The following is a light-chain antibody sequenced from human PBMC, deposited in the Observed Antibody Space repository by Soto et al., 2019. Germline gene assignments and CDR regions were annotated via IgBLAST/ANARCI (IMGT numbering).Light chain of an antibody. CDR1: SSDVGYYNY. V-gene: IGLV2-14*01. CDR3: SSYTRSSSVL. CDR2: EVR. Sequence: QSALTQPASVSGSPGQSITISCTGTSSDVGYYNYVSWYQQHPGKAPKVLIYEVRNRPSGASSRFSGSKSGNTAFLTISGLQPEDEADYYCSSYTRSSSVLFGGGTKVTVL. J-gene: IGLJ2*01.